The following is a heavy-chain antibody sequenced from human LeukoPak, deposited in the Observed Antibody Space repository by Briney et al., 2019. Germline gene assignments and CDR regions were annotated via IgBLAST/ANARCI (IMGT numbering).Heavy chain of an antibody. CDR1: GYTLTELS. CDR3: ATDRGSCYFIDY. J-gene: IGHJ4*02. CDR2: FDPEDGET. D-gene: IGHD2-15*01. Sequence: ASVKVSCKVSGYTLTELSIHWVRQAPGKGLEWMGGFDPEDGETIYAQKFQDRVTMTEDTSTDTAYMELSSLRSEDTAVYYCATDRGSCYFIDYWGQGTLVTVSS. V-gene: IGHV1-24*01.